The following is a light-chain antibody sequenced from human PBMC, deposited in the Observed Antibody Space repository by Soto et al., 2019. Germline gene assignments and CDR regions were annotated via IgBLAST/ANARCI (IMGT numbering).Light chain of an antibody. Sequence: EIVLTQSPGTLSLSPRERATLSCRASQSVSNNYLAWYQHRPGQAPRLLIYGASTRAPGIPDRFSGSGSGTDFTLTISRLEPEDFAVYYCQQYAASPRPFHQGTQVEV. CDR2: GAS. V-gene: IGKV3-20*01. J-gene: IGKJ1*01. CDR1: QSVSNNY. CDR3: QQYAASPRP.